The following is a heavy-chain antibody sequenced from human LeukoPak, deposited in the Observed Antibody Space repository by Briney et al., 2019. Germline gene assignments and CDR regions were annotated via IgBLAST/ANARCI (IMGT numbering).Heavy chain of an antibody. J-gene: IGHJ4*02. CDR1: GFTFTTYA. D-gene: IGHD1/OR15-1a*01. Sequence: PGGSLRLSCAASGFTFTTYAMSWVRQASGKALEWVSTIANSGGSTYYADSVKGRFTISRDNSKNTLYLQMNSLRAEDMAVYYCAKSHSVEQRGYFDYWGQGTLVTVSS. CDR2: IANSGGST. CDR3: AKSHSVEQRGYFDY. V-gene: IGHV3-23*01.